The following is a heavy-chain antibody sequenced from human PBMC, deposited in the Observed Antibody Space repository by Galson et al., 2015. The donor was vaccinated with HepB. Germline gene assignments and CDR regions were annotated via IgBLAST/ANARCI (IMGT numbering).Heavy chain of an antibody. CDR1: GVSISSPNYY. J-gene: IGHJ3*01. D-gene: IGHD3-10*01. CDR2: IFYSGST. CDR3: ANAGDENGFDV. V-gene: IGHV4-39*01. Sequence: ETLSLTCTVSGVSISSPNYYWGWIRQPPGKGLEWIGTIFYSGSTSYIPSLKSRVSLSVDTSKNQFSLRLTSVTAADTAVYYCANAGDENGFDVWGRGTMVTVSS.